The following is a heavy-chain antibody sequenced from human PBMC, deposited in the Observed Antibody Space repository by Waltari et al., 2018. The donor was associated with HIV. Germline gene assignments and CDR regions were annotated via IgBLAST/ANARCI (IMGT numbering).Heavy chain of an antibody. CDR1: GFTFSSYG. CDR3: ARDPGYGDYDIGWYFDL. V-gene: IGHV3-33*08. D-gene: IGHD4-17*01. J-gene: IGHJ2*01. CDR2: IWYDGSNK. Sequence: SGRSLRLSCAAFGFTFSSYGLHWVRQAPGKGLEWVAVIWYDGSNKYHADSVKGRFTISRDNSKNTLYLQMKTLRAEDTAVYYCARDPGYGDYDIGWYFDLWGRGTLVTVSS.